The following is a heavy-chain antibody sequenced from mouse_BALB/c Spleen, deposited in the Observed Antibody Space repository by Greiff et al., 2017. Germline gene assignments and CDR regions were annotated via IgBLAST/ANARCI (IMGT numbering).Heavy chain of an antibody. Sequence: EVHLVESGGGLVKPGGSLKLSCAASGFTFSDYYMYWVRQTPEKRLEWVATISDGGSYTYYPDSVKGRFTISRDNAKNNLYLQMSSLKSEDTAMYYCARGAIYYGSSHYYAMDYWGQGTSVTVSS. CDR1: GFTFSDYY. CDR2: ISDGGSYT. V-gene: IGHV5-4*02. D-gene: IGHD1-1*01. J-gene: IGHJ4*01. CDR3: ARGAIYYGSSHYYAMDY.